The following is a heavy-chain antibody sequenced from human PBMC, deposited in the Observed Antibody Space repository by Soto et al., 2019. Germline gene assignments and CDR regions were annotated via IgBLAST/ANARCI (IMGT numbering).Heavy chain of an antibody. Sequence: SETLSLTCAVSGGSISSGNWWSWVRQPPGKGLEWIGEIYHSGSTNYNPSLKSRVTISVDKSKNQLSLKLTSVTAADTALYYCARVFTPNIAAAGTFDYWGQGTLVTVSS. V-gene: IGHV4-4*02. CDR3: ARVFTPNIAAAGTFDY. CDR2: IYHSGST. J-gene: IGHJ4*02. CDR1: GGSISSGNW. D-gene: IGHD6-13*01.